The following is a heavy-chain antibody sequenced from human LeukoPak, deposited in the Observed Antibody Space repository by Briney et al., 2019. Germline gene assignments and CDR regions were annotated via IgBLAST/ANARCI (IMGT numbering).Heavy chain of an antibody. CDR2: IRYDGSNK. D-gene: IGHD3-22*01. CDR3: AKDLRYYDSSGY. Sequence: PGGSLRLSCAASGLTFSSYGMHWVRQAPGKGLEWVAFIRYDGSNKYYADSVEGRFTISRDNSKNTLYLQMNSLRAEDTAVYYCAKDLRYYDSSGYWGQGTLVTVSS. CDR1: GLTFSSYG. V-gene: IGHV3-30*02. J-gene: IGHJ4*02.